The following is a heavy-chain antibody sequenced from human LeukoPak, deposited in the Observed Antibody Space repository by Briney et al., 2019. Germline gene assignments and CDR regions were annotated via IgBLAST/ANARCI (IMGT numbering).Heavy chain of an antibody. CDR3: ARAGAYLDTVTGGYRGDYYGMDV. CDR2: VYYNGNT. CDR1: GGSVSNSSHY. V-gene: IGHV4-39*07. D-gene: IGHD5-12*01. Sequence: SETLSLTCTVSGGSVSNSSHYWSWIRQPPGKGLEWIGTVYYNGNTYYKLSLKSRVTISLDMSKNGFSLNLNSVTAADTAVYFCARAGAYLDTVTGGYRGDYYGMDVWGQGTTVTVSS. J-gene: IGHJ6*02.